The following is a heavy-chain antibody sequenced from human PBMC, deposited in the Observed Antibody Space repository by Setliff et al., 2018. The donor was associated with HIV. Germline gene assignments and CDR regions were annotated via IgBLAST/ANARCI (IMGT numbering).Heavy chain of an antibody. Sequence: KPSETLSLTCTVSGGSISSSPYYWGWIRQPPGKGLEWIGYIYRTGSTKYNPSLKSRVTISVDTSKNQFSLRLSSVTAADTAVYYCAREMATRFDAFDIWGQGTMVTVS. CDR1: GGSISSSPYY. CDR3: AREMATRFDAFDI. D-gene: IGHD5-12*01. V-gene: IGHV4-61*01. CDR2: IYRTGST. J-gene: IGHJ3*02.